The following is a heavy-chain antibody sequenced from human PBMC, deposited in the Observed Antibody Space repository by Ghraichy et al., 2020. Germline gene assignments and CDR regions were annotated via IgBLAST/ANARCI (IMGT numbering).Heavy chain of an antibody. V-gene: IGHV5-51*01. Sequence: GESLNISCKGSGYSFTSYWIGWVRQMPGKGLEWMGIIYPGDSDTRYSPSFQGQVTISADKSINTAYLQWSGLKASDTAMFYCARRTYISSWAYFDYWGQGTLVTVSS. J-gene: IGHJ4*02. D-gene: IGHD6-13*01. CDR2: IYPGDSDT. CDR1: GYSFTSYW. CDR3: ARRTYISSWAYFDY.